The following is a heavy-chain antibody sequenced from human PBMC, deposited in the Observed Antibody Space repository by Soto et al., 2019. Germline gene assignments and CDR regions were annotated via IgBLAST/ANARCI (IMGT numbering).Heavy chain of an antibody. J-gene: IGHJ4*02. V-gene: IGHV4-59*01. Sequence: QVQLQESGPGLVKPSETLSLTCTVSGGSISSDSWSWIRQSPGKVLEWIGYSYYNGVTKYNPSLNSRVTISVDPSQNQFSLRLTSVSAADAAVYYCARRSRSSSGWYFLDYWAQGTLVTVSS. D-gene: IGHD6-19*01. CDR2: SYYNGVT. CDR1: GGSISSDS. CDR3: ARRSRSSSGWYFLDY.